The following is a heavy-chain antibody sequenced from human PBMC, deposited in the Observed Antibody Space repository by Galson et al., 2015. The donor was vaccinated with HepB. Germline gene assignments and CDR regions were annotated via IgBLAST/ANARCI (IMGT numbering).Heavy chain of an antibody. CDR1: GYTFTSYA. Sequence: SVKVSCKASGYTFTSYAMHWVRQAPGQRLEWMGWINAGNGNTKYSQKFQGRVTITRDTSASTAYMELNSLRSEDTAVYYCARDRVDSSSWDFDYWGQGTLVTVSS. D-gene: IGHD6-13*01. CDR3: ARDRVDSSSWDFDY. CDR2: INAGNGNT. J-gene: IGHJ4*02. V-gene: IGHV1-3*01.